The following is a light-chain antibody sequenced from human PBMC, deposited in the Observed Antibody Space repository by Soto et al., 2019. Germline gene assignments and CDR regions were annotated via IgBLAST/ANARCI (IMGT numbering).Light chain of an antibody. Sequence: EIVLTQSPGTQSLSPGERVTLSCRTSQSVSSSSLAWYQQKPGQAPRLLIYGASSRATGIPDRFSGSGSGTDFTLTISRLEPEDFEVYYCQQYDSPPNTFGQGTKLEI. J-gene: IGKJ2*01. CDR2: GAS. CDR1: QSVSSSS. V-gene: IGKV3-20*01. CDR3: QQYDSPPNT.